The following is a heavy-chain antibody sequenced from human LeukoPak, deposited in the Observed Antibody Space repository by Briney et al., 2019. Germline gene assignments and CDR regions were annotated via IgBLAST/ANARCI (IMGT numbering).Heavy chain of an antibody. Sequence: ASVKVSCKASGYTFIDYYINWGRQVHGHGLQWMGWINPKSGGTKDAQDFQGRVTMTRDTSISTAYMELSSLTSDDTAVYYCARVRYSGSRDGFDIWGQGTRVTVSS. CDR3: ARVRYSGSRDGFDI. J-gene: IGHJ3*02. V-gene: IGHV1-2*02. CDR2: INPKSGGT. CDR1: GYTFIDYY. D-gene: IGHD1-26*01.